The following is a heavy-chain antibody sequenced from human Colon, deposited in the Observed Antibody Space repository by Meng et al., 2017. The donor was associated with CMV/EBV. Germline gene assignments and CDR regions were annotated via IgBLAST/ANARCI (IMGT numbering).Heavy chain of an antibody. Sequence: GESLKISCAASGFTFGDYYVSWIRQAPGKGLEWVSSISGSADTTHYADSVGGRFTISRDNSKNTVYLQMDSLRAEDTAVYYCAKPHQDYYYDKSGGYGMDVWGQGTTVTVSS. J-gene: IGHJ6*02. D-gene: IGHD3-22*01. CDR1: GFTFGDYY. V-gene: IGHV3-23*01. CDR3: AKPHQDYYYDKSGGYGMDV. CDR2: ISGSADTT.